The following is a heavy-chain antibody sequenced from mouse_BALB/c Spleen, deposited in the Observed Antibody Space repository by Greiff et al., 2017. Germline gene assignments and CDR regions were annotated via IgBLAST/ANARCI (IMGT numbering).Heavy chain of an antibody. CDR1: GFNIKDTY. CDR2: IDPANGNT. J-gene: IGHJ3*01. CDR3: ARKGCGSSLFAY. Sequence: EVQLQQSGAELVKPGASVKLSCTASGFNIKDTYMHWVKQRPEQGLEWIGRIDPANGNTKYDPKFQGKATITADTSSNTAYLQLSSLTSEDTAFYYCARKGCGSSLFAYWGQGTLVTVSA. D-gene: IGHD1-1*01. V-gene: IGHV14-3*02.